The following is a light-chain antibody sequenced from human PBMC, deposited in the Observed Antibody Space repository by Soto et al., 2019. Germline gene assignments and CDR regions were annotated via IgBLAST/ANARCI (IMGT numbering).Light chain of an antibody. CDR1: SSDVGSNDL. CDR2: EVT. CDR3: CSYVRLSSLV. Sequence: QSALTQPASVSGSPGQSITIPCTGTSSDVGSNDLVSWYQHHPGKAPKLIIYEVTKRPSEISTRFSGSKSGNTASLTISGLQAEDEADYYCCSYVRLSSLVFGGGTKLTVL. J-gene: IGLJ3*02. V-gene: IGLV2-23*02.